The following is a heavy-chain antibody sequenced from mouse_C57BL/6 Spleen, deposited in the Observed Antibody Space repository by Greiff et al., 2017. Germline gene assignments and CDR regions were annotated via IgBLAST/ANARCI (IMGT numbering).Heavy chain of an antibody. CDR1: GYTFTSYG. Sequence: QVQLQQSGAELARPGASVKLSCKASGYTFTSYGISWVKQRIGQGLEWIGEIYPRSGNTYYNEKFKGKATLTADKSSSTAYMELRSLTSEDSAVYFCARVYYSNYEGVFAYWGQGTTLTVSS. V-gene: IGHV1-81*01. D-gene: IGHD2-5*01. CDR3: ARVYYSNYEGVFAY. CDR2: IYPRSGNT. J-gene: IGHJ2*01.